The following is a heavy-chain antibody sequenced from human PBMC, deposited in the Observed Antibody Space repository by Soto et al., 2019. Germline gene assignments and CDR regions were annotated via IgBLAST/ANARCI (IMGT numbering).Heavy chain of an antibody. CDR1: GGSISSGGYY. CDR3: GRWGGERWYGLGGKAEAGTNYYYSYRAV. V-gene: IGHV4-31*03. D-gene: IGHD6-13*01. J-gene: IGHJ6*03. Sequence: PSETLSLTCTVSGGSISSGGYYWSWIRQHPGKGLEWIGYIYYSGSTYYNPSLKSRVTISVDTSKNQFSLKLSSVTAADTAVYYWGRWGGERWYGLGGKAEAGTNYYYSYRAVWGKGTTVTVSS. CDR2: IYYSGST.